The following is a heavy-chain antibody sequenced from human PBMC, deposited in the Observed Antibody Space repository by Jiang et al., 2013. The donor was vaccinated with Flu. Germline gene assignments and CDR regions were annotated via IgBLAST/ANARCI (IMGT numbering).Heavy chain of an antibody. V-gene: IGHV5-51*01. D-gene: IGHD3-3*01. Sequence: SLKISCKASGYSFTSYWIGWVRQMSGKGLEWMGIIYPGDSDTRYSPSFQGQVTMSVDKSIDTAYLQWSSLKASDTAMYYCARRWSGGFDPWGQGTLVTVSS. CDR1: GYSFTSYW. CDR3: ARRWSGGFDP. CDR2: IYPGDSDT. J-gene: IGHJ5*02.